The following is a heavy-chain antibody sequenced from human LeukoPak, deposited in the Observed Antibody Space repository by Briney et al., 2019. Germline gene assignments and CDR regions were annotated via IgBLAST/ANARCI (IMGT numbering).Heavy chain of an antibody. J-gene: IGHJ4*02. D-gene: IGHD3-3*01. Sequence: GVSLRLSCAASGFTSSSYSMNWVRQAPGKGLEWVSYISSSSSTIYYADSVKGRFTISRDNAKNSLYLQMNSLRVEDTALYYCARGIRFLEWLSGFDYWGQGTLVTVSS. CDR3: ARGIRFLEWLSGFDY. CDR1: GFTSSSYS. CDR2: ISSSSSTI. V-gene: IGHV3-48*01.